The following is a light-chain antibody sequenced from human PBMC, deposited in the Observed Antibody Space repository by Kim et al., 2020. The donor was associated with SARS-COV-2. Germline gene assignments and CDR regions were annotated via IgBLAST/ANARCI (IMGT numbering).Light chain of an antibody. CDR3: QQYGDSPLIT. CDR1: QSVTSSY. Sequence: PGERATRACRASQSVTSSYLAWYQQKSGQAPRLLIYSASTRATGIPDRFRGSGSGTDFTLTISRLETEDFAVYYCQQYGDSPLITFGQGTRLEIK. V-gene: IGKV3-20*01. CDR2: SAS. J-gene: IGKJ5*01.